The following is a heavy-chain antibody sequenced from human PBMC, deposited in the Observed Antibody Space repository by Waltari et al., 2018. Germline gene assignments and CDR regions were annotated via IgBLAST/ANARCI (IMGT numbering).Heavy chain of an antibody. Sequence: QVQLVQSGAEVKKPGASVKVSCKVSGYTLTELSMHWVRQAPGKGLEWMGGCDPEEGETIYEQKFQGRGTMTEDTSTDTAYMELSSLRSEDTAVYYCATRKGRVAYSSSWYVAFDIWGQGTMVTVSS. CDR2: CDPEEGET. D-gene: IGHD6-13*01. CDR3: ATRKGRVAYSSSWYVAFDI. V-gene: IGHV1-24*01. J-gene: IGHJ3*02. CDR1: GYTLTELS.